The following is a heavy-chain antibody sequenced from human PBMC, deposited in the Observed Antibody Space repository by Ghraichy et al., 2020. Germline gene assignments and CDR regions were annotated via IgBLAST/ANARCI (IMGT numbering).Heavy chain of an antibody. D-gene: IGHD6-13*01. V-gene: IGHV4-34*01. Sequence: GSLSLTCAVYGGSFSGYYWSWIRQPPGKGLEWIGEINHSGSTNYNPSLKSRVTISVDTSKNQFSLKLSSVTAADTAVYYCASAYGRYSSSWYSAFDIWGQGTMVTVSS. CDR1: GGSFSGYY. CDR2: INHSGST. CDR3: ASAYGRYSSSWYSAFDI. J-gene: IGHJ3*02.